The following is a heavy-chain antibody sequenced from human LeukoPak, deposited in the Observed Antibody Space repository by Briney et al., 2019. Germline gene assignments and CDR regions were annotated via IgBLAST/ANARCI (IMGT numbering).Heavy chain of an antibody. D-gene: IGHD2-2*01. V-gene: IGHV1-2*02. CDR1: GYTFTGYY. J-gene: IGHJ6*02. Sequence: ASVKVSCKASGYTFTGYYMHWVRQAPGQGLEWMGWINPNSGGTNYAQKFQGRVTMTRDTSISTAYMELSRLRSDDTAVYYCARICVVVPAARVCYYGMDVWGQGTTVTDSS. CDR3: ARICVVVPAARVCYYGMDV. CDR2: INPNSGGT.